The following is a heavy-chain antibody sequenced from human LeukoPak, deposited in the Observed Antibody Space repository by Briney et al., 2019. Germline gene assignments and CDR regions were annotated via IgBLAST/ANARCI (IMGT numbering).Heavy chain of an antibody. CDR1: GGSISSSSYY. V-gene: IGHV4-39*01. D-gene: IGHD1-26*01. CDR3: ARRKWELLFAAFDI. J-gene: IGHJ3*02. CDR2: IYYSGST. Sequence: PSETLSLTCTVSGGSISSSSYYWGWIRQPPGKGLEWIGSIYYSGSTYYNPSLKSRVTISVDTSKNQFSLKLSSVTAADTAVYYCARRKWELLFAAFDIWGQGTMVTVSS.